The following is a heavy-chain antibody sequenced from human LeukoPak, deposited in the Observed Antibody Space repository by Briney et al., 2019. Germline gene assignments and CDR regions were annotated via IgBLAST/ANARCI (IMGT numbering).Heavy chain of an antibody. V-gene: IGHV1-18*01. CDR1: GGTFSSYA. D-gene: IGHD4-23*01. CDR2: VSTYNGDT. Sequence: ASVKVSCKASGGTFSSYAISWVRQAPGQGLEWMGWVSTYNGDTKYAQNFQDRVTMTRDTSTTTVYMELRGLRSDDTAVYYCARDGGAPGPIYGDYWGQGTLVTVSS. CDR3: ARDGGAPGPIYGDY. J-gene: IGHJ4*02.